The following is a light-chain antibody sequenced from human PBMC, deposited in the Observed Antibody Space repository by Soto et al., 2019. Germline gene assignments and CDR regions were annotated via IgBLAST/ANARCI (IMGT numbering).Light chain of an antibody. CDR3: QQASSFPHS. Sequence: IQITQSPSSVSASVGDTVTITCRASQLISSWLAWYQQQPGKAPKLLIYAASNLQSRVPSRFSGSESGTDFTLTISSLQPADFATYFWQQASSFPHSFGGGTKVEI. V-gene: IGKV1-12*01. CDR2: AAS. CDR1: QLISSW. J-gene: IGKJ4*01.